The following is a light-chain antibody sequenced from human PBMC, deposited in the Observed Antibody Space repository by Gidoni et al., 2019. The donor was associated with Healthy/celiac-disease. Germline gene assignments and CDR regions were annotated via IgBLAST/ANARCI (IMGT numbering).Light chain of an antibody. V-gene: IGKV3-20*01. CDR3: QQYGSSPPLT. CDR1: HSVSSSY. J-gene: IGKJ4*01. Sequence: EIVLTQSPGTLSLSPGERATLSCRASHSVSSSYLAWYQQKPGQAPRLLIYGASSRATGIPDRFSGSGSGTDFTLTISRLEPEDFAVYYCQQYGSSPPLTFGGXTKVEIK. CDR2: GAS.